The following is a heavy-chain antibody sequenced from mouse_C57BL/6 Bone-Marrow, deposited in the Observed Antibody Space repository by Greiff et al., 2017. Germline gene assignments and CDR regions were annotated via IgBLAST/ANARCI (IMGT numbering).Heavy chain of an antibody. V-gene: IGHV1-69*01. CDR3: ARLIYDGYPYYFDY. D-gene: IGHD2-3*01. J-gene: IGHJ2*01. Sequence: QVQLQQPGAELVMPGASVKLSCKASGYTFTSYWMRWVKQRPGQGLEWIGEIDPSDSYTNYNQKFKGKSTLTVDKSSSTAYMQLSSLTSEDSAVYYCARLIYDGYPYYFDYWGQGTTLTVSS. CDR2: IDPSDSYT. CDR1: GYTFTSYW.